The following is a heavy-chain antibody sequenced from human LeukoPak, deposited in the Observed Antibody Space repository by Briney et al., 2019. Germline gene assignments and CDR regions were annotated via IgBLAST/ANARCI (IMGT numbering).Heavy chain of an antibody. V-gene: IGHV3-23*01. CDR3: AKDQRVAVAGGFDY. CDR1: GFTFSSYG. CDR2: ISGSGGST. Sequence: GGSLRLSCAASGFTFSSYGMSWVRQAPGKGLEWVSAISGSGGSTYYADSVKGRFTISRDNSKNTLYLQMNSLRAEDTAVYYCAKDQRVAVAGGFDYWGQGTLVTVSS. D-gene: IGHD6-19*01. J-gene: IGHJ4*02.